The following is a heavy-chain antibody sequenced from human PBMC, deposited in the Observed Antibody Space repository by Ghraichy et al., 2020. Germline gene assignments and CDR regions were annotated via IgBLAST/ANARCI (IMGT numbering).Heavy chain of an antibody. Sequence: GALRLSCAASGFTFSSYAMHWVRQAPGKGLEWVAVISYDGSNKYYADSVKGRFTISRDNSKNTLYLQMNSLRAEDTAVYYCARDQVVRGLGAFDIWGQGTMVTVSS. CDR3: ARDQVVRGLGAFDI. D-gene: IGHD3-10*01. J-gene: IGHJ3*02. CDR1: GFTFSSYA. V-gene: IGHV3-30*04. CDR2: ISYDGSNK.